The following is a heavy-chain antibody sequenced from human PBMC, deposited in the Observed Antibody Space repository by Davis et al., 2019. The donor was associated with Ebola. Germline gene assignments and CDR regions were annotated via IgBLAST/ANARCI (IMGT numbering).Heavy chain of an antibody. D-gene: IGHD2-2*01. CDR2: IIPILGIA. Sequence: SVKVSCKASGGTFSGYAISWVRQAPGQGLEWMGRIIPILGIANYAQKFQGRVTITADKSTSTAYMELSSLKSEDTAVYYCASLYCSSTSCHRGYFDYWGQGTLVTVSS. J-gene: IGHJ4*02. V-gene: IGHV1-69*04. CDR1: GGTFSGYA. CDR3: ASLYCSSTSCHRGYFDY.